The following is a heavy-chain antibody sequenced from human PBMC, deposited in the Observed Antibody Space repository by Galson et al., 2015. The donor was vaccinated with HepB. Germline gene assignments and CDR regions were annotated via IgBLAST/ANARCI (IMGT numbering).Heavy chain of an antibody. D-gene: IGHD3-22*01. CDR1: GYTFTSYG. CDR3: ARVVPSDYYDSSGYYRFDY. Sequence: SVKVSCKASGYTFTSYGISWARQAPGQGLEWMGWISAYNGNTNYAQKLQGRVTMTTDTSTSTAYMELRSLRSDDTAVYYCARVVPSDYYDSSGYYRFDYWGQGTLVTVSS. CDR2: ISAYNGNT. V-gene: IGHV1-18*04. J-gene: IGHJ4*02.